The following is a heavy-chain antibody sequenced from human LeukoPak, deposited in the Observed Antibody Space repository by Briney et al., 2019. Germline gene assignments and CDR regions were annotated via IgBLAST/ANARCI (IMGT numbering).Heavy chain of an antibody. CDR3: ARGPSSGYYSY. Sequence: SETLSLTCTVSGGSISSYYWGWIRQPPGKGLEWIGYIYYSGSTNYNPSLRSRVTISVDTSKNQFSLKLSSVTAADTAVYYCARGPSSGYYSYWGQGTLVTVSS. J-gene: IGHJ4*02. D-gene: IGHD3-22*01. V-gene: IGHV4-59*01. CDR1: GGSISSYY. CDR2: IYYSGST.